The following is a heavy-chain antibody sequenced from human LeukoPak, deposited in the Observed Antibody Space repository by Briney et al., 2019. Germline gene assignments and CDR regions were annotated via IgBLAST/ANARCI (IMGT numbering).Heavy chain of an antibody. D-gene: IGHD2-2*01. V-gene: IGHV1-2*02. CDR1: GYTFTGYY. J-gene: IGHJ4*02. Sequence: ASVKVSCKASGYTFTGYYMHWVRQAPGQGLEWMGWINPYSGGTNYAQKFQGRVTMTRDTSISTAYMELSRLRSDDTAVYYCVRDRTKYCSSTSCPLDYWGQGTLVTVSS. CDR2: INPYSGGT. CDR3: VRDRTKYCSSTSCPLDY.